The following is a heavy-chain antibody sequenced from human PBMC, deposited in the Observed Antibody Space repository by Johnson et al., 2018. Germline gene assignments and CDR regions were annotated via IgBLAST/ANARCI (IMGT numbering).Heavy chain of an antibody. CDR2: ISWNSGSI. CDR3: AKASFPDYCSGGSVYADVAFDI. J-gene: IGHJ3*02. CDR1: GFTFSSYS. Sequence: VQLVQSGGGVVQPGRSPRLSCAASGFTFSSYSMNWVRQAPGKGLEWVSGISWNSGSIGYADSVKGRFTISRDNAKNSLYLQMNSLRAEDTALYYCAKASFPDYCSGGSVYADVAFDIWGQGTMVTVSS. V-gene: IGHV3-9*01. D-gene: IGHD2-15*01.